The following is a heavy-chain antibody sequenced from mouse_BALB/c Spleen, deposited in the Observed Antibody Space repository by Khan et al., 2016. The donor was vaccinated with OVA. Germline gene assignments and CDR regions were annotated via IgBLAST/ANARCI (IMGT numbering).Heavy chain of an antibody. D-gene: IGHD1-1*01. CDR2: ISYSGNT. Sequence: EVQLVESGPGLVKPSQSLSLTCTVTGYPITTDYAWNWIRQFPGNKLEWMGYISYSGNTKYNPSLKSRISITRDTSKNQFFLQLKSVTTEDTARYYCARVYGGDFDYWGQGTTLTGSS. CDR3: ARVYGGDFDY. V-gene: IGHV3-2*02. J-gene: IGHJ2*01. CDR1: GYPITTDYA.